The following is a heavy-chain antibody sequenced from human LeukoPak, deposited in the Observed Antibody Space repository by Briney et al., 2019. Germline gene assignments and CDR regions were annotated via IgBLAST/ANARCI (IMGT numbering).Heavy chain of an antibody. D-gene: IGHD2-2*01. CDR1: GYTFSSHY. V-gene: IGHV1-46*01. CDR3: ARVPSYCSGTSCYFDS. J-gene: IGHJ4*02. Sequence: ASVKVSCKASGYTFSSHYLHWVRQAPGQGLEWMGMMNPSGGSTNYAQKFQGRVTMTRDTSTSTVYMELSSLRSEDTAIYYCARVPSYCSGTSCYFDSWGQGTLVTVSS. CDR2: MNPSGGST.